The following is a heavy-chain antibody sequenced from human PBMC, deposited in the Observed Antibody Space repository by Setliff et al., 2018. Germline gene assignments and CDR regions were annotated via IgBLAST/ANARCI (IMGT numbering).Heavy chain of an antibody. CDR2: IIPIFGTA. D-gene: IGHD3-3*01. Sequence: GASVKVSCKVSGYTLTELSMHWVRQAPGQGLEWMGRIIPIFGTANYAQKFQGRVTITADESTSTAYMELSSLRSEDTAVYYCARGRRGNYDFWSGYSNWFDPWGQGTLVTVSS. CDR1: GYTLTELS. V-gene: IGHV1-69*13. J-gene: IGHJ5*02. CDR3: ARGRRGNYDFWSGYSNWFDP.